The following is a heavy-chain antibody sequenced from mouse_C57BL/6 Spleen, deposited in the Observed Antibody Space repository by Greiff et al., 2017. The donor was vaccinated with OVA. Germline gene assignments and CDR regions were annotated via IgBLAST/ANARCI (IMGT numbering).Heavy chain of an antibody. D-gene: IGHD1-1*01. V-gene: IGHV7-3*01. CDR2: IRNIANGYTT. Sequence: EVQVVESGGGLVQPGGSLSLSCAASGFTFTDYYMSWVRQPPGTALEWLGFIRNIANGYTTEYSASGKVRFTISRDNSQSILYLQMNALRAEDSATYYCARLTTLVANYFDYWGQGTTLTVSS. CDR3: ARLTTLVANYFDY. J-gene: IGHJ2*01. CDR1: GFTFTDYY.